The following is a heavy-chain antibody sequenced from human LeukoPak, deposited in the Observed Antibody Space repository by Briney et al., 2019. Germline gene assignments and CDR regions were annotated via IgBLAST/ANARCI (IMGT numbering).Heavy chain of an antibody. CDR1: GYTFTSYA. J-gene: IGHJ2*01. Sequence: GSVKVSCKASGYTFTSYAMHWVRQAPGQRLEWMGWIDAGNGNTKYSQKFQGRVTITRDTSASTAYMELSSLRSEDTAVYYCARDRFVRSGYDYGAHWYFDLWGRGTLVTVSS. D-gene: IGHD4-17*01. V-gene: IGHV1-3*01. CDR2: IDAGNGNT. CDR3: ARDRFVRSGYDYGAHWYFDL.